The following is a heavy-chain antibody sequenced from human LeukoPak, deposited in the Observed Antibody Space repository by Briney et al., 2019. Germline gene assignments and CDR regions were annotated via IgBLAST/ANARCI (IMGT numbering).Heavy chain of an antibody. J-gene: IGHJ6*02. CDR3: AIPGGYGSGNSPYYYYYYGMDV. V-gene: IGHV5-51*01. Sequence: GESLKISCKGSGYSFTSYWTGWVRQMPGKGLEWMGIIYPGDSDTRYSPSFQGQVTISADKSISTAYLQWSSLKASDTAMYYCAIPGGYGSGNSPYYYYYYGMDVWGQGTTVTVSS. CDR1: GYSFTSYW. CDR2: IYPGDSDT. D-gene: IGHD3-10*01.